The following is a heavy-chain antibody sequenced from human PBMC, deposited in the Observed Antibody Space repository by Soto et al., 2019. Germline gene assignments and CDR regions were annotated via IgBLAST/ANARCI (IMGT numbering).Heavy chain of an antibody. CDR1: GGSISSYY. CDR2: IYYSGST. Sequence: SETLSLTCTVSGGSISSYYWSWIRQPPGKGLEWIGYIYYSGSTNYNPSLKSRVTISVDTSKNQFSLKLSSVTAADTAVYYCARGHNWIAPGVVAFDIWGQGTMVTVSS. D-gene: IGHD1-20*01. CDR3: ARGHNWIAPGVVAFDI. V-gene: IGHV4-59*01. J-gene: IGHJ3*02.